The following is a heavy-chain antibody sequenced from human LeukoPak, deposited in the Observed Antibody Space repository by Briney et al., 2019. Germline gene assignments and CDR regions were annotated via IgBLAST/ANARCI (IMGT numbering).Heavy chain of an antibody. Sequence: GGSLRLSCAASGFTCSSYWMSWVRQAPGRGLQWVANIKQDGSERYYADSVEGRFTISRDNAKNTLYLQMNSLRAEDTAVYYCAKLVVVTATYWYFDLWGRGTLVGVSS. V-gene: IGHV3-7*03. CDR2: IKQDGSER. CDR3: AKLVVVTATYWYFDL. D-gene: IGHD2-21*02. J-gene: IGHJ2*01. CDR1: GFTCSSYW.